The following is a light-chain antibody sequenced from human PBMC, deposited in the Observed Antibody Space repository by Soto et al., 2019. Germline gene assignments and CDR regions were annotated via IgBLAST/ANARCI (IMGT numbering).Light chain of an antibody. Sequence: EIVLTQSPGTLSLSPGERAILSCRASQSFTSNYLAWYNQRPGQAPRLLIYDASSRAAGIPDRFSGSGSGTDFTLTISRLEPEDFAVYYCQQYGSSPYTFGQGTKLEI. CDR1: QSFTSNY. CDR3: QQYGSSPYT. J-gene: IGKJ2*01. CDR2: DAS. V-gene: IGKV3-20*01.